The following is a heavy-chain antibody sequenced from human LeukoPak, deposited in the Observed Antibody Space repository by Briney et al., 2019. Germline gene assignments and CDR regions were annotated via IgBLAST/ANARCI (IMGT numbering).Heavy chain of an antibody. CDR3: YGESYLFDY. V-gene: IGHV3-7*01. CDR1: GFTFGNYL. Sequence: GGSLRLSCAASGFTFGNYLMNWVRQAPGKGLEWVANIKQDGSEKYYADSVKGRFTISRDNAKNSLYLQMNSLRAEDTAVYYCYGESYLFDYWGQGTLVTVSS. J-gene: IGHJ4*02. CDR2: IKQDGSEK. D-gene: IGHD3-10*01.